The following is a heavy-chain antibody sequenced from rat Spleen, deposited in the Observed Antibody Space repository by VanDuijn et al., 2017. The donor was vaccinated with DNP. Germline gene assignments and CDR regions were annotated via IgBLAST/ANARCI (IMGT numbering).Heavy chain of an antibody. CDR1: GFTFSDYN. J-gene: IGHJ2*01. Sequence: EVQLVESGGGLVQPGRSLKLSCAASGFTFSDYNMAWVRQAPKKGLEWVETIIYDGSRTYYRDSVKVRFTISRDNTKSTLYLQMNSLRSEDTATYYCATHRGYWGQGVMVTVSS. CDR2: IIYDGSRT. CDR3: ATHRGY. V-gene: IGHV5S10*01.